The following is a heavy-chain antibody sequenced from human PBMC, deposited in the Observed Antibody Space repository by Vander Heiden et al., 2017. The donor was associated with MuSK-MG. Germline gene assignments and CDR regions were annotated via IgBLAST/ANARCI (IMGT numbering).Heavy chain of an antibody. J-gene: IGHJ4*01. CDR3: AMFYDAGSYSQGYFDY. Sequence: QLQRQRSAPGLLTLSETLSLACPVPGYSITRGYYWGWIRQPPGKGLEWIGSIYNSGSTYYNPSLKSRVTISVDTSKNQCALKLSSVTAPQTAVYYCAMFYDAGSYSQGYFDYWGHGTMVTVYS. D-gene: IGHD3-10*01. V-gene: IGHV4-38-2*01. CDR2: IYNSGST. CDR1: GYSITRGYY.